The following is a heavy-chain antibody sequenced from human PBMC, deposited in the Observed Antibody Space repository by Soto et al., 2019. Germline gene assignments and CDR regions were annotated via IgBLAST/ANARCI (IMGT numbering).Heavy chain of an antibody. J-gene: IGHJ4*02. Sequence: EVHLLESGGGLVQPGGSLRLSCAASGFTFSSYTLNWVRRAPGKGLEWVATSSDRRTGNTHDSDSVRGRFTLSRDYSRNILCVPMDSLRADDTALYYCTTWLTAHFDYWGRGNQVTVSS. D-gene: IGHD2-21*02. V-gene: IGHV3-23*01. CDR1: GFTFSSYT. CDR2: SSDRRTGNT. CDR3: TTWLTAHFDY.